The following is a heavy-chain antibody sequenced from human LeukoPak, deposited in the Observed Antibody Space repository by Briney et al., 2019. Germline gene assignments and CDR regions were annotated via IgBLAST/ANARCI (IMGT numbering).Heavy chain of an antibody. CDR1: GFTFSGSA. V-gene: IGHV3-73*01. CDR2: IRSKANSYAT. CDR3: TRHVGTSGSYLSRAFDI. D-gene: IGHD1-26*01. Sequence: PGGSLRLSCAASGFTFSGSAMHWVRQASGKGLEWVGRIRSKANSYATAYAASVKGRFTISRDDSKNTAYLQMNSLKTEDTAVYYCTRHVGTSGSYLSRAFDIWGQGTMVTVSS. J-gene: IGHJ3*02.